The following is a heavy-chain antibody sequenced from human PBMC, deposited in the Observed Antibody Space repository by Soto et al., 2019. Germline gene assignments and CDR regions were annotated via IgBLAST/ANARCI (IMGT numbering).Heavy chain of an antibody. CDR1: GGFISSYY. V-gene: IGHV4-59*08. Sequence: QVQLQESGPGLVKPSETLSLTCTVSGGFISSYYWSWIRQPPGKGLEWIGYIYYSGSTNYNPSLKSRVTISVDTSKNQFSLKLSSVTAADTAVYYCARHTSPLWGGDSSWGQGTLVTVSS. CDR2: IYYSGST. D-gene: IGHD2-21*02. CDR3: ARHTSPLWGGDSS. J-gene: IGHJ4*02.